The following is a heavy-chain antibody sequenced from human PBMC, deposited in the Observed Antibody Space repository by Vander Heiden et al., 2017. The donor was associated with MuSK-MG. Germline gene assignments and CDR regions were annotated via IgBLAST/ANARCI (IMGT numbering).Heavy chain of an antibody. J-gene: IGHJ4*02. V-gene: IGHV4-39*01. CDR2: IFYTGRT. CDR3: ARPDGDY. Sequence: QLQVQESGPGLLKPSETLSLTCTVSGGSISLSSYSWAWIRQPPGKGLEWIGGIFYTGRTYYNPSLESRVIMSVDTSKNQIFLRLSSVTAADTAVYYCARPDGDYWGQGTRGAVSA. CDR1: GGSISLSSYS.